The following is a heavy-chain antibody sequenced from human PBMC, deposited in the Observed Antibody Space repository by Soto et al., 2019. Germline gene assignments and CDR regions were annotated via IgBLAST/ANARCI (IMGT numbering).Heavy chain of an antibody. CDR1: GFKFDDYA. Sequence: GGSLILSCTASGFKFDDYAVHWVRQAPGKGLEWVSLISWDGGSTYYADSVKGRFTISRDNSKNSLYLQMNSLRTEDTALYYCAKDIWPYDSSYGMDVWGQGTTVTVSS. V-gene: IGHV3-43*01. CDR2: ISWDGGST. CDR3: AKDIWPYDSSYGMDV. J-gene: IGHJ6*02. D-gene: IGHD4-4*01.